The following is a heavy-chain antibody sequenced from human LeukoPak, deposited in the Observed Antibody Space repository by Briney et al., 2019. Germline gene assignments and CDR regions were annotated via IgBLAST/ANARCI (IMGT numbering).Heavy chain of an antibody. D-gene: IGHD2-15*01. CDR2: INPNSGGT. J-gene: IGHJ5*02. Sequence: ASVKVSCKASGYTFTGYYMHWVRQAPGQGLEWMGWINPNSGGTNYAQKFQGRVTMTRDTSISTAYMELSRLRSDDTAVYYCARGGGGPIVMGRNWFDPWGQGTLVTVSS. CDR1: GYTFTGYY. CDR3: ARGGGGPIVMGRNWFDP. V-gene: IGHV1-2*02.